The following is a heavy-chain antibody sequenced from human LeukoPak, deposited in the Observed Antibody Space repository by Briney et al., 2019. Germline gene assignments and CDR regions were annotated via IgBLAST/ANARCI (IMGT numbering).Heavy chain of an antibody. Sequence: PGGSLRLSCAASGFTFSSYAMSWVRQAPGKGLEWVSAISRSGGTTYYADSVKGRFTISRDNSKNTLFLQMDSLRGEDTAVYYCAREDRQLVRFDYWGQGTLVTVSS. CDR2: ISRSGGTT. J-gene: IGHJ4*02. V-gene: IGHV3-23*01. CDR1: GFTFSSYA. D-gene: IGHD6-13*01. CDR3: AREDRQLVRFDY.